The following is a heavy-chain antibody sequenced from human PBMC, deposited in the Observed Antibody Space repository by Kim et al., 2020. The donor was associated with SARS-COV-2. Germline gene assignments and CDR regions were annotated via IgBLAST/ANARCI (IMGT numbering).Heavy chain of an antibody. CDR1: GGSISSYY. CDR2: IYYSGST. D-gene: IGHD6-13*01. CDR3: ARDTSSSWGNWFDP. J-gene: IGHJ5*02. Sequence: SETLSLTCTVSGGSISSYYWSWIRQPPGKGLEWIGYIYYSGSTNYNPSLKSRVTISVDTSKNQFSLKLSSVTAADTAVYYCARDTSSSWGNWFDPWGQGTLVTVSS. V-gene: IGHV4-59*01.